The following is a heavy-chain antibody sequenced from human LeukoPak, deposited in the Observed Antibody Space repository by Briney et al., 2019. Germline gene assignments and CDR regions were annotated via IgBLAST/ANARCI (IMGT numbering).Heavy chain of an antibody. D-gene: IGHD3-22*01. CDR1: GYSFTSYW. V-gene: IGHV5-51*01. CDR3: ARLYDSSGPGYFQH. Sequence: GESLKISCKGSGYSFTSYWIGCVRQLPGKGLEWMGTLYPGDSDTRYSPSFQGQVTISADKSISTAYLQWSSLKASDTAMYYCARLYDSSGPGYFQHWGQGTLVTVSS. J-gene: IGHJ1*01. CDR2: LYPGDSDT.